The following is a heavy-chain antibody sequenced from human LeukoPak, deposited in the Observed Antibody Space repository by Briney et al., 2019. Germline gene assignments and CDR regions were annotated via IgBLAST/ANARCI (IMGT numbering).Heavy chain of an antibody. CDR1: GFTFSSYA. Sequence: PGGSLRLSCAASGFTFSSYAMSWVRQAPGKGPEWVSDISGSGGTTYYADSVMGRFTISRHNSRNTLYLQMNSLRAEDTAVYYCARVDTVMAYYFDLWGQGTLVTVSS. D-gene: IGHD5-18*01. CDR2: ISGSGGTT. CDR3: ARVDTVMAYYFDL. V-gene: IGHV3-23*01. J-gene: IGHJ4*02.